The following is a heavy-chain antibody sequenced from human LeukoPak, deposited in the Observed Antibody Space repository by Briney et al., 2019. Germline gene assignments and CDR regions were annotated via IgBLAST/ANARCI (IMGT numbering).Heavy chain of an antibody. CDR3: AKDGYYDSSGSPTGYFDY. D-gene: IGHD3-22*01. J-gene: IGHJ4*02. CDR1: GFTFSKYA. V-gene: IGHV3-23*01. Sequence: GGSLRLSWAASGFTFSKYATSWVRQAPGKGMEWVSGISGSGGSTNYADSGKGRLISSRDNSKNTLYLQMNSLRAEDTAVYYCAKDGYYDSSGSPTGYFDYWGQGTLVTVSS. CDR2: ISGSGGST.